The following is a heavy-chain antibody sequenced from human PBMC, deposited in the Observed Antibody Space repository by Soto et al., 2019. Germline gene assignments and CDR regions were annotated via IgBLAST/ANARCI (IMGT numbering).Heavy chain of an antibody. CDR3: ARDGIAVAGHPKRDYYGMDV. Sequence: QVQLVQSGAEVKKPGASVKVSCKASGYTFTSYYMHWVRQAPGQGLEWMGIINPSGGSTSYAQKFRGRATMTRDTSTSTGDMELSSLRAEEPAVDYCARDGIAVAGHPKRDYYGMDVWGQGTTVTVSS. CDR1: GYTFTSYY. CDR2: INPSGGST. D-gene: IGHD6-19*01. J-gene: IGHJ6*02. V-gene: IGHV1-46*01.